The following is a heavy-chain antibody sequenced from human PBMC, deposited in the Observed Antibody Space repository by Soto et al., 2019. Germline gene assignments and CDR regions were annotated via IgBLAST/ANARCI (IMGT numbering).Heavy chain of an antibody. J-gene: IGHJ6*03. Sequence: SETLSLTCAVYGGSFSGYYWSWIRQPPGKGLEWIGEINHSGSTNYNPSLKSRVTISVDTSKNQFSLKLSSVTAADTAVYYCARGIYFYMDVWGKGTTVNVSS. CDR2: INHSGST. D-gene: IGHD3-9*01. CDR3: ARGIYFYMDV. V-gene: IGHV4-34*01. CDR1: GGSFSGYY.